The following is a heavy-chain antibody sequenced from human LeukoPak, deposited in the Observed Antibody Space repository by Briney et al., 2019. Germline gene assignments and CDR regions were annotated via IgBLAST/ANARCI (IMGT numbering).Heavy chain of an antibody. V-gene: IGHV1-24*01. CDR3: ATELRSGYFDY. D-gene: IGHD3-22*01. CDR1: VYTLSELS. CDR2: FDPEDDER. Sequence: ASVKVSCKVSVYTLSELSMHWVRQAPGKGIEWMGGFDPEDDERVYAQKFQGRVTMTEDTSTDTAYMELSSLRSEDTAIYYCATELRSGYFDYWGQGTLVTISS. J-gene: IGHJ4*02.